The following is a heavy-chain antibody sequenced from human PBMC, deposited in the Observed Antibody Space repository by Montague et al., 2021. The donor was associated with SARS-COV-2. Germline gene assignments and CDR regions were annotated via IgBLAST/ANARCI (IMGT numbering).Heavy chain of an antibody. CDR3: ARAGQQLARYYYYGMDV. J-gene: IGHJ6*02. Sequence: SETLSLTCTVSGGSISSYYWSWIRQPPGKGLEWVGYIYYSGSTNYNPSLKSRVTISVDTSKNQFSLKLSSVTAADTAVHYCARAGQQLARYYYYGMDVWGQGTTVTVSS. CDR1: GGSISSYY. D-gene: IGHD6-13*01. V-gene: IGHV4-59*01. CDR2: IYYSGST.